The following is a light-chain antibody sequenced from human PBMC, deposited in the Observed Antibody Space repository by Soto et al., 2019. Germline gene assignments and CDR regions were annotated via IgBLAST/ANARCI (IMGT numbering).Light chain of an antibody. CDR2: DAV. CDR3: QLSASLPRP. Sequence: TKSPAIAAWSARESAILSSRASQSVSSYLAWYQQKPGQAPRLLIYDAVNRATGIPDRFSGSGSGTDFTLTIYRLARGGFAVSCCQLSASLPRPFGQVT. J-gene: IGKJ1*01. CDR1: QSVSSY. V-gene: IGKV3-11*01.